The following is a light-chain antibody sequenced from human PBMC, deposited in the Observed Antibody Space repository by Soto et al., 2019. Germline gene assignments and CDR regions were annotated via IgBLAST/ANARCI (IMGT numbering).Light chain of an antibody. CDR3: QQSYTPPFT. J-gene: IGKJ2*01. CDR1: QSISTS. Sequence: DIQMTQSPSSLSASVGDRVSITCRASQSISTSLNWYQQTPGKAPKLLIYAASSLQSGVPLGFSGSVSGTVFTLTISSLQPEDFATYYCQQSYTPPFTFGQGTKLELK. V-gene: IGKV1-39*01. CDR2: AAS.